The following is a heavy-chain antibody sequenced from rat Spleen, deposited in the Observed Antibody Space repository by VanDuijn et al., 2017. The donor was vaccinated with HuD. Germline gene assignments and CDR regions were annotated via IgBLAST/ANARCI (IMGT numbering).Heavy chain of an antibody. D-gene: IGHD5-1*01. J-gene: IGHJ1*01. V-gene: IGHV5-22*01. Sequence: EVQLVESGGGLVQPGRSMKLSCAASGFTLSDYYMAWVRQAPKKGLEWVASISFEGSGTYYGDSVKGRFTISRDNAKSTLYLQMDSLRSEDTATYYCAQGNWELYWYFDFWGPGTMVTVSS. CDR3: AQGNWELYWYFDF. CDR1: GFTLSDYY. CDR2: ISFEGSGT.